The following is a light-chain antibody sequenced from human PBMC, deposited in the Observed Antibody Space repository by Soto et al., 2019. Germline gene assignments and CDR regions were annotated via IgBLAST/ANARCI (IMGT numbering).Light chain of an antibody. V-gene: IGKV1-6*01. CDR1: QGIRDE. J-gene: IGKJ1*01. Sequence: AIQMTQSPSSLSASVGDRVTITCRASQGIRDEVGWYQQRPGEAPRLLIYGTSNLQGGVPSRFSGSGSGTDLTLTISSLQPEDFATYYCLQDNDYPRTFGQGTKVEIK. CDR2: GTS. CDR3: LQDNDYPRT.